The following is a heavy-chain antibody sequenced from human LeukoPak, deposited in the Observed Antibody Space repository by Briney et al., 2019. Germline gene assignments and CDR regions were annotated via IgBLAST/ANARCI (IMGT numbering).Heavy chain of an antibody. CDR2: ISANGDKS. D-gene: IGHD6-13*01. CDR3: AKVSEYSSSWFDY. J-gene: IGHJ5*01. Sequence: GGSLRLSCTASGFIFSSYTMSWVRQAPGRGLEWVSTISANGDKSYYADSVKGRFTISRDNSKNTLYLQMNSLRAEDTAVYYCAKVSEYSSSWFDYWGQGTLVTVSS. CDR1: GFIFSSYT. V-gene: IGHV3-23*01.